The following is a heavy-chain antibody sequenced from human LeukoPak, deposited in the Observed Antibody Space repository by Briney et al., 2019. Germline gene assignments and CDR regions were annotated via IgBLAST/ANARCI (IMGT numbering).Heavy chain of an antibody. D-gene: IGHD1-20*01. Sequence: GGSLRLSCEASGFTFRHYGMNWARQAPGKGLEWVAVISYDGSKKFYADSVKGRFTISRDNSNNTVYLQMNNLRIEDISIYYFAKDPGGGLTAYYFDSWGQGALVAVSS. CDR3: AKDPGGGLTAYYFDS. CDR1: GFTFRHYG. J-gene: IGHJ4*02. V-gene: IGHV3-30*18. CDR2: ISYDGSKK.